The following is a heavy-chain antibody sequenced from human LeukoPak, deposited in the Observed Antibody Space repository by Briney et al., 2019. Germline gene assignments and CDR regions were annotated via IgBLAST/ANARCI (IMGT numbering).Heavy chain of an antibody. CDR2: IIPIFGTA. J-gene: IGHJ4*02. V-gene: IGHV1-69*05. CDR1: GGTFSSYA. D-gene: IGHD3-3*01. Sequence: ASVKVSCKASGGTFSSYAISWVRQAPGQGLEWMGRIIPIFGTANYAQKFQGRVTITTDESTSTAYMELSSLRSEDTAVYYCARAPSITIFGVVTELYFDYWGQGTLVTVSS. CDR3: ARAPSITIFGVVTELYFDY.